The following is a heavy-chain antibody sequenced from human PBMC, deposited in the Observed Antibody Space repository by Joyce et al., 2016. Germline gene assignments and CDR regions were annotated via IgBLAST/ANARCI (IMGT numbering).Heavy chain of an antibody. V-gene: IGHV3-15*01. D-gene: IGHD3-10*01. CDR3: AADVAEVGFEGLDH. CDR1: GFTFNGAW. CDR2: IRSEASGETT. Sequence: EVQVAEYGGGLVKPGGSLRLSCGASGFTFNGAWMTWVRQAPGKGLEEVGRIRSEASGETTEYDAPVKGRFTISRDDTKNTVSLQMNGLGTEDTAVYFCAADVAEVGFEGLDHWGQGTLVTVSS. J-gene: IGHJ4*02.